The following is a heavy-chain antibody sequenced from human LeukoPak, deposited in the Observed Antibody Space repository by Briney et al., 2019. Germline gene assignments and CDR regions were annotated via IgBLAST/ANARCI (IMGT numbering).Heavy chain of an antibody. D-gene: IGHD5-18*01. CDR1: GGSFSSDSYY. CDR2: VYHTGHI. J-gene: IGHJ4*02. CDR3: ARDRGGGRGYSEGLDY. Sequence: SETLSLTCTVSGGSFSSDSYYWSWIRQPPGKSLEWIGHVYHTGHINYNPPLRSRVTISVYTSRNQFSLDLTSVSAADTAVYYCARDRGGGRGYSEGLDYWGQGALVTVSS. V-gene: IGHV4-61*01.